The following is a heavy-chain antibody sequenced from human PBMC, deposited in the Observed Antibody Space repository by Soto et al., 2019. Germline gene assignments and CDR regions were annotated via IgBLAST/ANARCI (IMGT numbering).Heavy chain of an antibody. D-gene: IGHD6-19*01. CDR2: IIPIFGTA. J-gene: IGHJ4*02. V-gene: IGHV1-69*06. CDR3: ARGVAVAAPSFDY. Sequence: GASVKVSCKASGGTFSSYAISWVRQAPGQGLEWMGGIIPIFGTAIYAQKFQGRVTITADKSTSTAYMELSSLRSEDTAVYYCARGVAVAAPSFDYWGQGTLVAVSS. CDR1: GGTFSSYA.